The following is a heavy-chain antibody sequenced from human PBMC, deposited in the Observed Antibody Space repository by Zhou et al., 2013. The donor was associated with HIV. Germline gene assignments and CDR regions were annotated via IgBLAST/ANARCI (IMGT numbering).Heavy chain of an antibody. J-gene: IGHJ2*01. CDR2: ITSTGST. Sequence: VQLQESGPGLVKPSETLSLTCSVSGGSIRGHYWSWIRQPPGKGLEWIGYITSTGSTNYSPSLKSRVTLTVDTSKNQFSLRLTSVTAADTAVYYCARDRGNGYNNWYFDLWGLAPWSLSPQ. CDR3: ARDRGNGYNNWYFDL. V-gene: IGHV4-59*11. D-gene: IGHD2-2*02. CDR1: GGSIRGHY.